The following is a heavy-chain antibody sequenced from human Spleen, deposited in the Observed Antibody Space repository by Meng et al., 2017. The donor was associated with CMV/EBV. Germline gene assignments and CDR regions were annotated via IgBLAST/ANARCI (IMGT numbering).Heavy chain of an antibody. Sequence: QVQLQQGGVGLSKPSETLSCTCAVYGGSFCGYYWSCIRHPPGKGLEWIVEINHSERTNSNPFLKSGVTISVNTSRTHYTLKLSSVTDADTAVYCGARGFYGSGSFDYWGQGTLVTVSS. CDR1: GGSFCGYY. V-gene: IGHV4-34*01. D-gene: IGHD3-10*01. CDR2: INHSERT. J-gene: IGHJ4*02. CDR3: ARGFYGSGSFDY.